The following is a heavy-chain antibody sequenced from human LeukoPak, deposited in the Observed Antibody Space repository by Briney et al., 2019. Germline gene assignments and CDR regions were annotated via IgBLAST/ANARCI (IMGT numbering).Heavy chain of an antibody. J-gene: IGHJ4*02. D-gene: IGHD3-10*01. V-gene: IGHV3-21*01. CDR2: IGSSSSYI. CDR3: ARDLGYGSGSFLDY. CDR1: GFTFNSYS. Sequence: PGGSLRLSCAASGFTFNSYSMNWVRQAPGKGLEWVSSIGSSSSYIYYADSVKGRFTISRDNAKNSLYLQMNSLRAEDTAVYYCARDLGYGSGSFLDYWGQGTLVTVSS.